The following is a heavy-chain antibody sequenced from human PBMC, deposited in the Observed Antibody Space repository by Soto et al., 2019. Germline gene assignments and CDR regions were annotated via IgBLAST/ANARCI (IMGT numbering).Heavy chain of an antibody. V-gene: IGHV4-59*01. CDR1: GDSISGSY. Sequence: SETLSLTCTISGDSISGSYWSWIRLPPGKGLEWIGYIYYSGSTNYNPSLNSRVTISVDTSRNQFSLKLTSVTAADTAVYYCARGGWSNDYWGQGTLVTVSS. J-gene: IGHJ4*02. CDR3: ARGGWSNDY. CDR2: IYYSGST. D-gene: IGHD6-19*01.